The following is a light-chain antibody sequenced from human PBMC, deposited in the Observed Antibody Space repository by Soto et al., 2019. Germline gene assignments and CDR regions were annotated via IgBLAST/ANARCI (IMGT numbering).Light chain of an antibody. CDR3: QSYDSSLSVLWV. V-gene: IGLV1-40*01. CDR2: GNT. CDR1: NSNIGAGYD. Sequence: QSVLTQPPSVSGAPGQRVTMSCTGSNSNIGAGYDVHWYQQFPGTAPRLVIYGNTNRPSGVPDRFSGSKSGTSASLAITGLQAEDEAEYYCQSYDSSLSVLWVFGGGTKLTVL. J-gene: IGLJ3*02.